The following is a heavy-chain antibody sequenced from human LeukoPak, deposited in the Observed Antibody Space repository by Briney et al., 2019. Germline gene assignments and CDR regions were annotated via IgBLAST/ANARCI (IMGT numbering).Heavy chain of an antibody. J-gene: IGHJ4*02. CDR1: GVSISSGDYY. D-gene: IGHD1-14*01. CDR2: IYSGGMT. CDR3: ARHFDHPTAYFDS. V-gene: IGHV4-39*01. Sequence: SETLSLTCTVTGVSISSGDYYWSWLRQPPGNDLEWIASIYSGGMTFYSPSLKSRLTISADTSRNHFSLRLSSVTAADTALYFCARHFDHPTAYFDSWGQGSLVTVSS.